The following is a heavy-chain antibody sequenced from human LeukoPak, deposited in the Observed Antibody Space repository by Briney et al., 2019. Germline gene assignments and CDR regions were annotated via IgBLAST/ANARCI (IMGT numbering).Heavy chain of an antibody. CDR2: ISYDGSNK. D-gene: IGHD1-1*01. Sequence: GGSLRLSCAASGFTFSSYAMHWVRQAPGKGLEWVAVISYDGSNKYYADSVKGRFTNSRDNSKNTLYLQMNSLRAEDTAVYYCARGGTTAPMDYGMDVWGQGTTVTVSS. CDR1: GFTFSSYA. J-gene: IGHJ6*02. V-gene: IGHV3-30-3*01. CDR3: ARGGTTAPMDYGMDV.